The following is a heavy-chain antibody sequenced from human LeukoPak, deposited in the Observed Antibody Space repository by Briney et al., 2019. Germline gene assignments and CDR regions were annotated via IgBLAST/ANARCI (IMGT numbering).Heavy chain of an antibody. D-gene: IGHD6-19*01. CDR1: GRPISRGGYY. CDR2: IYYSGST. Sequence: SDTLSLTCTLSGRPISRGGYYWSWIRKHPGKGLEWIGYIYYSGSTYYNPSLKRRVTISVDTSKNQFSLKLSSVTAADTAVYYCARIAVAGTGLVYWGQGTLVTVSS. V-gene: IGHV4-31*03. J-gene: IGHJ4*02. CDR3: ARIAVAGTGLVY.